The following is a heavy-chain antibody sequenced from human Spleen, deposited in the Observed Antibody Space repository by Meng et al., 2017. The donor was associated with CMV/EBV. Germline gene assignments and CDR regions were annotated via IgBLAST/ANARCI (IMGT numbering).Heavy chain of an antibody. CDR2: IYYSGST. D-gene: IGHD6-19*01. CDR3: AKDIHSSSSGWYWYAFDI. CDR1: GGSISSYY. V-gene: IGHV4-59*01. Sequence: SETLSLTCTVSGGSISSYYWSWIRQPPGKGLEWIGYIYYSGSTNYNPSLKSRVTISVDTSKNQFSLKLSSGTAAETAVYYCAKDIHSSSSGWYWYAFDIWGQGTMVTVSS. J-gene: IGHJ3*02.